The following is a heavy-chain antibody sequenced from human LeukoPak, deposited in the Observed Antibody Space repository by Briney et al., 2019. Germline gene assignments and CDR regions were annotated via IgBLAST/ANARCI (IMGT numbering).Heavy chain of an antibody. CDR1: GFTFSSYE. Sequence: GGSLRLSCAASGFTFSSYEMNWVRQAPGKGLEWVSYISSSGSTIYYADSVKGRFTISRDNAKNSLYLQMNSLRAEDTAVYYCARETTNYGDHTMMIWGQGTLVTVSS. CDR3: ARETTNYGDHTMMI. J-gene: IGHJ4*02. V-gene: IGHV3-48*03. D-gene: IGHD4-17*01. CDR2: ISSSGSTI.